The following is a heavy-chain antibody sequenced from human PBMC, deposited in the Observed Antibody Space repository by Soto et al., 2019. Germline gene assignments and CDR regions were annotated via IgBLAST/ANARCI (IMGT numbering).Heavy chain of an antibody. J-gene: IGHJ6*02. D-gene: IGHD3-3*01. CDR2: ISYDGSKK. Sequence: PVGSLRLSCAASGFTFGNHGMHWVRQAPGKGLEWLSLISYDGSKKYYADSVRGRFTISRDNSKNTVSLQMISLRAEDTALYYCARDHYDLWSGLDVWGQGTTVTSP. CDR1: GFTFGNHG. V-gene: IGHV3-30-3*01. CDR3: ARDHYDLWSGLDV.